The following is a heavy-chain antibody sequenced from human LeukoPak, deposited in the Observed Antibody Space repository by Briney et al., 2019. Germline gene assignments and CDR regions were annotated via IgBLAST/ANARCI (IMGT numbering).Heavy chain of an antibody. Sequence: GRSLRLSCAASGFTFGIYGMHWVRQAPGKGLEWVAVISSDGREEDYADSVRGRFTISRDNSRDTLYLQMSSLRPEDAAVYYCRAATKNRGYYFDYWGQGTLVTVSS. D-gene: IGHD1-14*01. CDR1: GFTFGIYG. CDR2: ISSDGREE. V-gene: IGHV3-30*03. CDR3: RAATKNRGYYFDY. J-gene: IGHJ4*02.